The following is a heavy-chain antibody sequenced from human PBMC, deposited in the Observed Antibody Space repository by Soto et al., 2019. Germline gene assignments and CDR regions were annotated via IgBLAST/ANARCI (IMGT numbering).Heavy chain of an antibody. D-gene: IGHD1-1*01. CDR2: INDYGTTI. CDR3: ARGGLEHFDY. Sequence: GSLRLSCAASGXNVGSYGMHWVRQAPGKGLVWVSRINDYGTTINYAESVEGRFTISIDDAKSEVYLQMNNLRAEDTAVYYFARGGLEHFDYWGQGAMVTGSS. CDR1: GXNVGSYG. V-gene: IGHV3-74*01. J-gene: IGHJ4*02.